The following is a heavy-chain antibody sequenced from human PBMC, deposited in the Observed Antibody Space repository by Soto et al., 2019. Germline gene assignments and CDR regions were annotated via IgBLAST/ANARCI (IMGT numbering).Heavy chain of an antibody. V-gene: IGHV3-30*18. CDR1: GFTFSSYG. Sequence: QVQLVESGGGVVQPGRSLRLSCAASGFTFSSYGMHWVRQAPGKGLEWVAVISYDGSNKYYADSVKGRFTISRDNSKNTLYLQMNSLRAEDTAVYYCANHPMPSRNYYDSSGYDYWGQGTLVTVSS. J-gene: IGHJ4*02. CDR2: ISYDGSNK. D-gene: IGHD3-22*01. CDR3: ANHPMPSRNYYDSSGYDY.